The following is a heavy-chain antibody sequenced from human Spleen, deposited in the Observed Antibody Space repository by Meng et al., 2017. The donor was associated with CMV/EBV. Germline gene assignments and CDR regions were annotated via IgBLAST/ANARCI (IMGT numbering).Heavy chain of an antibody. CDR1: GFSLSTSGMR. J-gene: IGHJ4*02. CDR2: IDWDDDK. Sequence: SGPTLVKPTQTLTLTCTFSGFSLSTSGMRVSWIRQPPGKALEWLARIDWDDDKFYSTSLKTRLTISKDTSTNQVVLTMTNMDPVDTATYYCVGGPPGLDHWGQGTLVTVSS. V-gene: IGHV2-70D*14. CDR3: VGGPPGLDH.